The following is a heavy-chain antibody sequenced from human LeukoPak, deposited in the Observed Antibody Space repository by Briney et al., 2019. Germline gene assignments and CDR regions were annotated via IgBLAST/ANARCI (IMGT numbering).Heavy chain of an antibody. J-gene: IGHJ3*02. D-gene: IGHD3-22*01. CDR3: AKGGLDYYDSSGYYDPFDI. V-gene: IGHV3-23*01. CDR1: RFSFSSYA. Sequence: GGSLSLSCAASRFSFSSYAMNWVGQAPGKGLEGVCGISGSGGRSYYADSVKGRFSISRENSKTTLYLQMNSLRAEDTAVFYCAKGGLDYYDSSGYYDPFDIWGKGTMVTVSS. CDR2: ISGSGGRS.